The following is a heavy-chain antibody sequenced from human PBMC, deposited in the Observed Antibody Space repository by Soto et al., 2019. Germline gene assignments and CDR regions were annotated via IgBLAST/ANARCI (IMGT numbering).Heavy chain of an antibody. Sequence: PSETLSLTCAVYGGYFSGYYWSWIRQPPGKGLEWIGEINHSGSTNYNPSLKSRVTISVDTSKNQFSLKLSSVTAADTAVYYCARSKANYIVVVPAAIGLGLDYWGQGTLVTVSS. V-gene: IGHV4-34*01. J-gene: IGHJ4*02. D-gene: IGHD2-2*02. CDR3: ARSKANYIVVVPAAIGLGLDY. CDR2: INHSGST. CDR1: GGYFSGYY.